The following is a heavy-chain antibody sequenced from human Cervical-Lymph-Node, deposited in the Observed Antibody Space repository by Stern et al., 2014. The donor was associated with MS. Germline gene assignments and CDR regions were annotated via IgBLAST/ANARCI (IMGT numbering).Heavy chain of an antibody. CDR3: ARQRYFDY. J-gene: IGHJ4*02. Sequence: EVQLVESGPEVKRPGASLKISCQASGYTFTSYWIGWVRQMPGKGLEWIAIIFPGGSDLRYSPSFQGQVTISADKSSSTAYLQWNNLKASGTAIYYCARQRYFDYWGQGTLVTVSS. CDR2: IFPGGSDL. V-gene: IGHV5-51*01. CDR1: GYTFTSYW.